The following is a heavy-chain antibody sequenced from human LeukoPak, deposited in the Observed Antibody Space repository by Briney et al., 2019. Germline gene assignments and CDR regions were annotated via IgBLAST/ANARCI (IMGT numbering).Heavy chain of an antibody. CDR3: ARAWGEDIAARPYYFDY. V-gene: IGHV1-18*01. CDR1: GYTFTNYH. CDR2: ISTYNGNT. Sequence: GASVKVPCKASGYTFTNYHISWVRQAPGQGLEWMGWISTYNGNTNYAPKFQGRVTMTTDTSTSTAYMELRSLRSDDTAVYYCARAWGEDIAARPYYFDYWGRGTLVTVSS. J-gene: IGHJ4*02. D-gene: IGHD6-6*01.